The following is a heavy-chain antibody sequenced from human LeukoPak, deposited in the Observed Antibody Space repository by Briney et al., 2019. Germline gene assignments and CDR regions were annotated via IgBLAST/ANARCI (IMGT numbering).Heavy chain of an antibody. CDR2: ISDDGSSK. V-gene: IGHV3-30*04. D-gene: IGHD4-23*01. Sequence: GGSLRLSCVTSGFTFSNHAMHWVRQGPGKGLEWVAVISDDGSSKFYADSVKGRFTIFRDNSKNTLFLQINSLRAEDTALYYCAKDIFFRATVGYFDYWGQGTLVTVSS. CDR1: GFTFSNHA. J-gene: IGHJ4*02. CDR3: AKDIFFRATVGYFDY.